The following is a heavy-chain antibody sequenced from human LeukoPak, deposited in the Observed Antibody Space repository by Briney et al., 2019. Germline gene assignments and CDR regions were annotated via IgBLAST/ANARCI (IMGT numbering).Heavy chain of an antibody. Sequence: ASVKVSCKVSGYTLTELSMHWVRQAPGKGLEWMGGFDPEDGETIYAQKFQGRVTMTEDTSTDTAYMELSSLRSEDTAVYYCATGQALRFLEWLPQLNAFDIWGQGTMVTVPS. CDR3: ATGQALRFLEWLPQLNAFDI. CDR1: GYTLTELS. D-gene: IGHD3-3*01. CDR2: FDPEDGET. V-gene: IGHV1-24*01. J-gene: IGHJ3*02.